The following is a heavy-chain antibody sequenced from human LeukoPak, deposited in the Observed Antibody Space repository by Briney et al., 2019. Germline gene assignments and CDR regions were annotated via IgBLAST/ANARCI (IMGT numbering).Heavy chain of an antibody. CDR3: AGTNGYSYVLDY. V-gene: IGHV1-69*05. J-gene: IGHJ4*02. D-gene: IGHD5-18*01. CDR1: GGTFSSYA. Sequence: SVKVSCKASGGTFSSYAISWVRQAPGQGLEWMGGIIPIFGTANYAQKFQGRVTITTDVSTSTAYMELSSLRSEDTAVYYCAGTNGYSYVLDYWGQGTLVTVSS. CDR2: IIPIFGTA.